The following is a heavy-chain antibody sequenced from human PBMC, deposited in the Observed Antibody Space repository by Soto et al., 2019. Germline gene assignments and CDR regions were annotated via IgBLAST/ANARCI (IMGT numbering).Heavy chain of an antibody. J-gene: IGHJ4*02. CDR3: ARIIPLAFSGDIDS. CDR2: ISSSSSTI. Sequence: GVSLRLSCAASGFTFSSYSMNWVRQAPGKGLEWVSYISSSSSTIYYADSVKGRFTISRDNAKNSLYLQMNSLRDEDTAVYYCARIIPLAFSGDIDSCCQGTVLTVSS. V-gene: IGHV3-48*02. D-gene: IGHD5-12*01. CDR1: GFTFSSYS.